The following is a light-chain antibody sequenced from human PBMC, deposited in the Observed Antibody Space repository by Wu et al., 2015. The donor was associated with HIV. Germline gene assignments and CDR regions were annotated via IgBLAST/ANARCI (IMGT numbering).Light chain of an antibody. J-gene: IGKJ4*01. CDR3: QQYSSYFLT. CDR2: KAS. V-gene: IGKV1-5*03. CDR1: QSISSW. Sequence: SVGDRVTITCRASQSISSWLSWYQQKPGKAPKLLIYKASTLETGVPSRFSGSGSGTEFTLTISSLQPDDFATYYCQQYSSYFLTFGGGTKVEIK.